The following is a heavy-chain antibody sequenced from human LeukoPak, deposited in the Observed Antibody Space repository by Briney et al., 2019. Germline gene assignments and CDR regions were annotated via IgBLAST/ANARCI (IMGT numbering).Heavy chain of an antibody. CDR1: GGTFSTYA. V-gene: IGHV1-69*04. D-gene: IGHD5-24*01. CDR2: IIPVLGVA. J-gene: IGHJ4*02. Sequence: SVKVSCKASGGTFSTYAISWVRQAPGQGLEWMGRIIPVLGVANYAQKFQGRVTISADKSTSTAYMEVSSLRSEDTAVYYCAREKEMATNNFDYWGQGTLVTVSS. CDR3: AREKEMATNNFDY.